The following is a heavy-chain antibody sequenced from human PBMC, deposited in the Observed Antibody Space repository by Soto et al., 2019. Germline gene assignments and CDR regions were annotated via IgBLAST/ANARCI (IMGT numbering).Heavy chain of an antibody. D-gene: IGHD3-22*01. CDR1: GGSISSNSHY. Sequence: SETLSLTCTVSGGSISSNSHYWGWIRQPPGKGLEWIGSIHYSGSAYYNPSLQSRVTISVDTSKNQFSLNLNSVTAADTAVYYCARGSYYDSRGSDYWGQGTLVTVSS. J-gene: IGHJ4*02. CDR3: ARGSYYDSRGSDY. V-gene: IGHV4-39*01. CDR2: IHYSGSA.